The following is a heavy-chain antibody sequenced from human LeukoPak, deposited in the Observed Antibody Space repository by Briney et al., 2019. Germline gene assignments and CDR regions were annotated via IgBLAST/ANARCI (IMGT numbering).Heavy chain of an antibody. CDR2: INHSGTT. CDR3: ARHEWLVTAMGYYYYYYRDV. V-gene: IGHV4-34*01. Sequence: SSETLSLTCAVYGGSFRGYYWSWIRQPPGKGLEGIGEINHSGTTNYNPSLKSRVPISVDTSKNQFSLKRSSVTASDTAVYDCARHEWLVTAMGYYYYYYRDVLGKGTTVTVSS. D-gene: IGHD2-21*02. J-gene: IGHJ6*03. CDR1: GGSFRGYY.